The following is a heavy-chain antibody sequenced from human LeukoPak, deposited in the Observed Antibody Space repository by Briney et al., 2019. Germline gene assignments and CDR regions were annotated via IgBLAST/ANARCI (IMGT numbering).Heavy chain of an antibody. D-gene: IGHD5-12*01. V-gene: IGHV4-59*01. CDR2: IYYSGST. CDR1: GGSISTYY. CDR3: ASSGSRYYYYMDV. J-gene: IGHJ6*03. Sequence: SETLSLTCTVSGGSISTYYWSWIRQPPGKGLEWIGYIYYSGSTNYNPSLKSRVTISVDTSKNQFSLKLSSVTAADTAVYYCASSGSRYYYYMDVWGKGTTVTVSS.